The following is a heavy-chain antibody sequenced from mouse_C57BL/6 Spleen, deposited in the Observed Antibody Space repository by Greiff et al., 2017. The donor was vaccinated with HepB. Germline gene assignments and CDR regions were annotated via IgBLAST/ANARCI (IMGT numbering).Heavy chain of an antibody. D-gene: IGHD1-1*01. CDR2: INPSSGYT. Sequence: QVQLQQSGAELARPGASVKMSCKASGYTFTSYTMHWVKQRPGQGLEWIGYINPSSGYTKYNQKFMDKATLTADKSSSTAYMQLSSLTSEDSAVYYCARSNYGSPYAMDYWGQGTSVTVSS. J-gene: IGHJ4*01. CDR3: ARSNYGSPYAMDY. CDR1: GYTFTSYT. V-gene: IGHV1-4*01.